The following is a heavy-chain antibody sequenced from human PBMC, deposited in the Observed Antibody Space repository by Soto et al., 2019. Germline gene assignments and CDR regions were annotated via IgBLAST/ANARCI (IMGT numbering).Heavy chain of an antibody. Sequence: SETLSLTFAVYGGPFSGCYCTRIRQPPGTGLEWIGEINHSGSTNYNPSLKSRVTISVDTSKNQFSLKLTSVTAADTAVYYCARDKITGLSDYWGQGTLVTVS. D-gene: IGHD2-8*02. CDR3: ARDKITGLSDY. J-gene: IGHJ4*02. CDR2: INHSGST. V-gene: IGHV4-34*01. CDR1: GGPFSGCY.